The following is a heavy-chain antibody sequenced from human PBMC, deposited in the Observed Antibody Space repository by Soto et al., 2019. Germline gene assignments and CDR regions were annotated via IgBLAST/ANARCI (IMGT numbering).Heavy chain of an antibody. Sequence: SGPTLVNPTQTLTLTCTFSGFSLSTSGMCVSWIRQPPGKALEWLARIDWDDDKYYSTSLKTRLTISKDTSKNQVVLTMTNMDPVDTATYYCARALLGYCSSTSCYDFAGFVYWGQGTLVTVSS. CDR3: ARALLGYCSSTSCYDFAGFVY. D-gene: IGHD2-2*01. V-gene: IGHV2-70*11. CDR2: IDWDDDK. CDR1: GFSLSTSGMC. J-gene: IGHJ4*02.